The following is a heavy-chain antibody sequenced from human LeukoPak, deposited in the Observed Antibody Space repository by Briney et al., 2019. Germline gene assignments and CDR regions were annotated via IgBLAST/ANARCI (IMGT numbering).Heavy chain of an antibody. CDR2: ISGSGGST. J-gene: IGHJ5*01. CDR3: AKDRHAPGRYCSSTTCFPFDS. D-gene: IGHD2-2*01. CDR1: GFTFSSYD. V-gene: IGHV3-23*01. Sequence: GGSLRLSCAASGFTFSSYDMSWVRQAPGKGLEWVSAISGSGGSTYYADSVKGRFTISRDNSKSTLYLQMNSLRAEDTAVYYCAKDRHAPGRYCSSTTCFPFDSWGQGTLVTVSS.